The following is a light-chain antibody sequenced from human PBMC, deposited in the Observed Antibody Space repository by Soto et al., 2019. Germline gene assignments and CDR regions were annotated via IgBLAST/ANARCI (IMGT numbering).Light chain of an antibody. CDR1: SSNIGSDF. Sequence: QSVLTQPPSASGTPGQRVTISCSGSSSNIGSDFVYWYQQLPGTAPKLLIYHNYQRPSGVPDRFSGSKSGTSGSLAISDLRSEDEADYYCSAWDDSLSAYVFRAGTKLTVL. CDR2: HNY. J-gene: IGLJ1*01. V-gene: IGLV1-47*01. CDR3: SAWDDSLSAYV.